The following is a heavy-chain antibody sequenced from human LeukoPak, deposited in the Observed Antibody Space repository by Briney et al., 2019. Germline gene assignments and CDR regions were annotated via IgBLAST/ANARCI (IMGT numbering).Heavy chain of an antibody. CDR3: ARRGKVPAATKYYFDY. Sequence: KPSETLSLTCAVSGYSISSGYYWGWIRQPPGKGLEWIGSIYHSGSTYYNPSLKSRVTISVDTSKNQFSLKLSSVTAADTAVYYCARRGKVPAATKYYFDYWGQGTLVTVSS. CDR1: GYSISSGYY. D-gene: IGHD2-2*01. J-gene: IGHJ4*02. CDR2: IYHSGST. V-gene: IGHV4-38-2*01.